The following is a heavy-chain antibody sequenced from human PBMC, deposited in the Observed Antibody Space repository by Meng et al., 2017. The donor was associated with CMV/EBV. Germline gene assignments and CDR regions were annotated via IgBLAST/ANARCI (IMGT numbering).Heavy chain of an antibody. CDR1: SGSITSYY. V-gene: IGHV4-4*07. CDR2: ISTSGST. CDR3: AREISGVEGRWFDP. J-gene: IGHJ5*02. Sequence: SETLSLTCTVSSGSITSYYWSWIRQPAGKGVEWIGRISTSGSTNYVPSLKSRVSMSVDTSKNQVSLNLTSVTAADTAVYYCAREISGVEGRWFDPWGQGTLVTVSS. D-gene: IGHD3-10*01.